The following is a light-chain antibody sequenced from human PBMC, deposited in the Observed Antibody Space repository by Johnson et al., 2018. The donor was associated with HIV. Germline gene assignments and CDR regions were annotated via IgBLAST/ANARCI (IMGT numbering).Light chain of an antibody. Sequence: QLVLTQPPSVSAAPGQKVDISCSGSSSNIGNNYVSWYQQLPGTAPKLLIYDNNKRPSGIPDRFSGSKAGSSATLGIAGLQTGDEADYYCGTWDSSLSIFVFGTGTKVTVL. J-gene: IGLJ1*01. CDR2: DNN. CDR1: SSNIGNNY. CDR3: GTWDSSLSIFV. V-gene: IGLV1-51*01.